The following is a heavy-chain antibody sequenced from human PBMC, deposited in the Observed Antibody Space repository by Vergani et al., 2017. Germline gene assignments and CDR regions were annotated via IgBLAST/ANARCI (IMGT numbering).Heavy chain of an antibody. CDR2: IYPGDSDT. D-gene: IGHD1-1*01. V-gene: IGHV5-51*01. CDR1: GYSFTSYW. J-gene: IGHJ5*02. CDR3: ARQLEDYWRWFDP. Sequence: EVQLVQSGAEVKKPGESLKISCKGSGYSFTSYWIGWVRQMPGKGLEWMGIIYPGDSDTRDSPSFQGQVTISADKSISTAYRQWSSLKASDTAMYYCARQLEDYWRWFDPWGQGTLVTVSS.